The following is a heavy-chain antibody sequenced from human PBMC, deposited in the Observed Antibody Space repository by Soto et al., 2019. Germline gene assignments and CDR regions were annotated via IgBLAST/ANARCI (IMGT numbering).Heavy chain of an antibody. CDR1: GGSISIYY. CDR2: IYYSGST. CDR3: ARGVAVAANSPFDY. Sequence: SETLSLTCTVSGGSISIYYWSWIRQPPGKGLEWIGYIYYSGSTNYNPSLKSRVTISVDTSKNQFSLKLSSVTAADTAVYFCARGVAVAANSPFDYWGQGTLVTVSS. J-gene: IGHJ4*02. D-gene: IGHD6-19*01. V-gene: IGHV4-59*01.